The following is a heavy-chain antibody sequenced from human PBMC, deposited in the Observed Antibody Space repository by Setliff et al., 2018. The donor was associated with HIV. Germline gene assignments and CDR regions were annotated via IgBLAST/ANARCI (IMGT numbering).Heavy chain of an antibody. Sequence: ASVKVSCKASGYTFTFTNFYIHWVRQAPGQGLEWLGMINPSDGATTSAQKFQGRLTMTTDTSTSTVYMDLSSLRSEDTAVYFCARDQISAYSYGGEVYYYYMDVWGKGTTVTVS. CDR3: ARDQISAYSYGGEVYYYYMDV. D-gene: IGHD5-18*01. V-gene: IGHV1-46*01. CDR2: INPSDGAT. J-gene: IGHJ6*03. CDR1: GYTFTFTNFY.